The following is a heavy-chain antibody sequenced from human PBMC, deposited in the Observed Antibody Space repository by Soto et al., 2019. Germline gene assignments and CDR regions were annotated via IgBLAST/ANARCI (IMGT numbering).Heavy chain of an antibody. CDR1: GYTFTDYG. CDR3: AIEYSSSPPYYPIGY. V-gene: IGHV1-18*01. Sequence: ASVKVSCKASGYTFTDYGLVWVRQAPGQGPQWMGWVNPNDNSAMYARELQDRVTLTTDTSTRTTYMELRSLRSDDTAVYYCAIEYSSSPPYYPIGYWAQGTLVTVSS. D-gene: IGHD6-6*01. CDR2: VNPNDNSA. J-gene: IGHJ4*02.